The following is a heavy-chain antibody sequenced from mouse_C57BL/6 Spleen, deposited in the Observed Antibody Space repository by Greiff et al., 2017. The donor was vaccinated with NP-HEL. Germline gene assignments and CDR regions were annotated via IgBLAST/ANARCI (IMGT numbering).Heavy chain of an antibody. CDR1: GFTFSSYA. V-gene: IGHV5-9-1*02. CDR2: ISSGGDYI. Sequence: DVMLVESGEGLVKPGGSLKLSCAASGFTFSSYAMSWVRQTPEKRLEWVAYISSGGDYIYYADTVKGRFTISRDNARNTLYLQMSSLKSEDTAMYYCTRDPYYGSSYGYYAMDYWGQGTSVTVSS. D-gene: IGHD1-1*01. J-gene: IGHJ4*01. CDR3: TRDPYYGSSYGYYAMDY.